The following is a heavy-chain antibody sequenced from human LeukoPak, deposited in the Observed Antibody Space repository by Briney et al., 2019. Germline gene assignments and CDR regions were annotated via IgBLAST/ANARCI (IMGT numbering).Heavy chain of an antibody. D-gene: IGHD4-11*01. V-gene: IGHV1-2*02. CDR1: GYTFTGYY. CDR2: INPNSGGT. J-gene: IGHJ4*02. Sequence: ASVKVSCKACGYTFTGYYMHWVRQAPGQGLEWMGWINPNSGGTNYAQKFQGRVTVTRDTSISTAYMELGRLRSDDTAVYYCARDHVNTVFDYWGQGTLVTVSS. CDR3: ARDHVNTVFDY.